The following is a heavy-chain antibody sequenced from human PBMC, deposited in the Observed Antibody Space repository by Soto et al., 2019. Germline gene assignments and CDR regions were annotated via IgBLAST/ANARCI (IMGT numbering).Heavy chain of an antibody. Sequence: GGSLRLSCAASGFTFSSYAMHWVRQAPGKGLEWVAVISYDGSNKYYADSVKGRFTISRDNSKNTLYLQMNSLRAEDTAVYYCARDASSSWYPIYYYYYYGMDVWAQGTTVTVSS. CDR1: GFTFSSYA. CDR3: ARDASSSWYPIYYYYYYGMDV. D-gene: IGHD6-13*01. CDR2: ISYDGSNK. J-gene: IGHJ6*02. V-gene: IGHV3-30-3*01.